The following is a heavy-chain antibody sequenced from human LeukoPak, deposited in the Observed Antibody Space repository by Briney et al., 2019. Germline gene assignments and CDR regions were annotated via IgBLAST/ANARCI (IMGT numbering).Heavy chain of an antibody. V-gene: IGHV1-18*01. D-gene: IGHD5-24*01. CDR3: AGSRDGYNPPGY. CDR2: ISAYNGDT. J-gene: IGHJ4*02. Sequence: ASVKVSCKASGYTFTSYGISWVRQAPGQGLEWMGWISAYNGDTNYAQKFQGRVTMTEDTSTDTAYMELSSLRSEDTAVYYCAGSRDGYNPPGYWGQGTLVTVSS. CDR1: GYTFTSYG.